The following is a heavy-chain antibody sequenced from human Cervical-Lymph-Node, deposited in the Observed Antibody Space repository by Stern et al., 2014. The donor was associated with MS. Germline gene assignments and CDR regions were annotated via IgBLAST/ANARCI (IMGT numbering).Heavy chain of an antibody. J-gene: IGHJ6*02. CDR3: AHTTVTFDEAYGLDV. CDR1: GFSLNTSGEG. V-gene: IGHV2-5*02. D-gene: IGHD4-17*01. CDR2: IYWDADE. Sequence: QDTLKESGPTLVKPTQTLTLTCTFSGFSLNTSGEGVGWIRQPPGKALEWLAVIYWDADERYSPSLNSRLTITKDTSKNQVVLTMVNMDPVDTGTYYCAHTTVTFDEAYGLDVWGQGTTVTVAS.